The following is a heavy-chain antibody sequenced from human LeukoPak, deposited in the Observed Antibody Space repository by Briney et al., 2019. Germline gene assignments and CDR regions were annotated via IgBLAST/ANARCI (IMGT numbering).Heavy chain of an antibody. V-gene: IGHV1-2*02. J-gene: IGHJ4*02. D-gene: IGHD6-19*01. CDR2: INPNSGGT. CDR3: AMQYGGIAVAGTFDY. CDR1: GYTFTGYW. Sequence: ASVKVSCKASGYTFTGYWMHWVRQAPGQGLKWMGWINPNSGGTNYAQKFQGRVTMTRDTSISTAYMELSRLKSDDTAVYYCAMQYGGIAVAGTFDYWGQGTLVTVSS.